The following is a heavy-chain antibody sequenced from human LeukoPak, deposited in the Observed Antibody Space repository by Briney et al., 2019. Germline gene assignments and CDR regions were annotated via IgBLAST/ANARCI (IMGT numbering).Heavy chain of an antibody. CDR2: ISAYNGNT. J-gene: IGHJ3*02. Sequence: ASVKVSCKASGYTFTSYGISWVRQAPGQGLEWMGWISAYNGNTNYAQKLQGRVTMTTDTSTSTAYMELRRLRSDDTAVYYCARANWNDVPDAFDIWGQGTMVTVSS. CDR1: GYTFTSYG. V-gene: IGHV1-18*04. CDR3: ARANWNDVPDAFDI. D-gene: IGHD1-1*01.